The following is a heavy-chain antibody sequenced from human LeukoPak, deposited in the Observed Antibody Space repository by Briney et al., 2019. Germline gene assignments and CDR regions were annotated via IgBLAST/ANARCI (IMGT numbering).Heavy chain of an antibody. CDR1: GGSISSYY. J-gene: IGHJ5*02. CDR2: IYTSGST. D-gene: IGHD6-13*01. Sequence: SETLSLTCTVSGGSISSYYWSWIRQPAGKGLEWIGRIYTSGSTNYNPSLKSRVTMSVDTSKNQFSLKLSSVTAADTAVYYCARDEGAAASVSMGFDPWGQGTLVTVSS. V-gene: IGHV4-4*07. CDR3: ARDEGAAASVSMGFDP.